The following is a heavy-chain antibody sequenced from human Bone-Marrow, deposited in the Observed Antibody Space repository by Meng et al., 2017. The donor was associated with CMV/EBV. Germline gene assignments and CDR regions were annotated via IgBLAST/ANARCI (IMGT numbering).Heavy chain of an antibody. CDR3: AREPPGGWGFDP. Sequence: GESLKISRAASGFTVSSNYMSWVRQAPGKGLEWVSVIYSVGSTYYADSVKGRFTISRDNSKNTLYLQMNSLRAEDTAVYYCAREPPGGWGFDPWGQGNLVTFSS. CDR1: GFTVSSNY. CDR2: IYSVGST. D-gene: IGHD3-16*01. J-gene: IGHJ5*02. V-gene: IGHV3-53*01.